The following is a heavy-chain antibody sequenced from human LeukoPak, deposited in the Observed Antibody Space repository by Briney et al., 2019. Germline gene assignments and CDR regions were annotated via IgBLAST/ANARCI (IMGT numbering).Heavy chain of an antibody. CDR3: ARDPGSHNSSGWYDY. Sequence: GGSLRLSCAASGFTFSSYAMSWVRQAPGKGLECISYISYSASTIYYADSVRGRFTISRDNAKNSLYLQMNSLRAEDTALYYCARDPGSHNSSGWYDYWGQGTLVTVSS. V-gene: IGHV3-48*03. CDR1: GFTFSSYA. CDR2: ISYSASTI. D-gene: IGHD6-19*01. J-gene: IGHJ4*02.